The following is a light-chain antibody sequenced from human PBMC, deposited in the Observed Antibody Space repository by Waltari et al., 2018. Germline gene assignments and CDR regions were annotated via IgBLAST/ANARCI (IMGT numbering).Light chain of an antibody. Sequence: QSALTQPASVSGSPGPSITLPCTGSSSDLGGYHYLSLSQPHPGTAPKLIIYDVYNRPSGVSSRFSGSKSGTTASLTISGLQAEDEADYYCSSYTTTNTPHYVFGSGTRVTVL. J-gene: IGLJ1*01. V-gene: IGLV2-14*03. CDR1: SSDLGGYHY. CDR2: DVY. CDR3: SSYTTTNTPHYV.